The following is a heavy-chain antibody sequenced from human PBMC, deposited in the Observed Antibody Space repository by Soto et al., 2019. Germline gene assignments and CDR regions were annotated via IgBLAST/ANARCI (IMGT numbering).Heavy chain of an antibody. CDR1: GYTFTSYG. CDR3: ARPDSSGYYYKNYYYYGMDV. D-gene: IGHD3-22*01. Sequence: QVQLVQSGAEVKKPGASVKVSCEASGYTFTSYGISWVRQAPGQGLEWMGWISAYNGNTNYAQKLQGRVTMTTDTSTSTAYMELRSLRSDDTAVYYCARPDSSGYYYKNYYYYGMDVWGQGTTVTVSS. J-gene: IGHJ6*02. V-gene: IGHV1-18*01. CDR2: ISAYNGNT.